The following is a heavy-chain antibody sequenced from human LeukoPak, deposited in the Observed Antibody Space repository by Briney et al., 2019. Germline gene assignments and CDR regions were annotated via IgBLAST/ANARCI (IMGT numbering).Heavy chain of an antibody. V-gene: IGHV3-23*01. CDR1: GLRFSTYA. J-gene: IGHJ4*02. Sequence: GGSLRLSCAVSGLRFSTYAISWVRQAPGKGLEWVSAISGSGGSTDYADSVKGRFTISRDNSKNTLYLQMNSLRAEDTAVYYCAKESRGWGYSYPDYWGQGTLVTVSS. CDR3: AKESRGWGYSYPDY. CDR2: ISGSGGST. D-gene: IGHD5-18*01.